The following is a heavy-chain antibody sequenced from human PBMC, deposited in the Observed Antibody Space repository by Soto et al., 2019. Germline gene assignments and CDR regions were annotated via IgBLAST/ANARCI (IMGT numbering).Heavy chain of an antibody. J-gene: IGHJ6*02. V-gene: IGHV3-30-3*01. Sequence: LRLSFAASVFTFSSYAMHWVRQAPGKGLEWVAVISYDGSNKYYADSVKGRFTISRDNAKNSLYLQMNSLRDEDTAVYYCARDVWFGEGYYYYGMDVWGQGTTVTVSS. D-gene: IGHD3-10*01. CDR3: ARDVWFGEGYYYYGMDV. CDR2: ISYDGSNK. CDR1: VFTFSSYA.